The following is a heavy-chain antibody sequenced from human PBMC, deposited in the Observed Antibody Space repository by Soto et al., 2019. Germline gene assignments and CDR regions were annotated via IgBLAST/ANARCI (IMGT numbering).Heavy chain of an antibody. V-gene: IGHV5-51*01. D-gene: IGHD5-12*01. J-gene: IGHJ3*02. CDR1: GYSFTSYW. CDR3: ASCRDGYNWGEFASDI. Sequence: PGESLKISCKGSGYSFTSYWIGWVRQMPGKGLEWMGIIYPGDSDTRYSPSFQGQVTISADKSISTAYLQWSSLKASDTAMYYCASCRDGYNWGEFASDIWGQGTMVTGSS. CDR2: IYPGDSDT.